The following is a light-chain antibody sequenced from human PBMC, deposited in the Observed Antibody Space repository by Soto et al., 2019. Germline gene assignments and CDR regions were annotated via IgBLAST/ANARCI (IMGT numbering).Light chain of an antibody. V-gene: IGKV3-15*01. J-gene: IGKJ5*01. Sequence: EVVMTQSPATLSLSPGERATLSCRASQSVSSLLAWYQQKPGQAPRLLIYRASTRATGVSGRFSGSGSGTEFTLTITSLQSEDFVVYYCQQYNDWPITFGQGTRLEIK. CDR3: QQYNDWPIT. CDR1: QSVSSL. CDR2: RAS.